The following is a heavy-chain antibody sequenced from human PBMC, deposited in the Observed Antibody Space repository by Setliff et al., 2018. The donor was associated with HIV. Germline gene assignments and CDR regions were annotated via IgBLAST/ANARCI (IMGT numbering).Heavy chain of an antibody. V-gene: IGHV4-39*07. CDR3: ASSSTAGFDF. CDR2: ITFSGT. D-gene: IGHD6-19*01. CDR1: GGSVMSSVYY. Sequence: PSETLSLTCSVSGGSVMSSVYYWAWIRQPPGKGLEWIGRITFSGTYLNPSLKSRVTISVDRTKDQSSLKMTSVTAADTAIYYCASSSTAGFDFWGQGTLVTVSS. J-gene: IGHJ4*02.